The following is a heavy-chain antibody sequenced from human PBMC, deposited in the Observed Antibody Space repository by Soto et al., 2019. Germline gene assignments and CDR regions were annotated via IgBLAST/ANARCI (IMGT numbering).Heavy chain of an antibody. CDR1: GYIFTSYG. J-gene: IGHJ4*02. CDR3: AREDGSAFDY. V-gene: IGHV1-69*13. Sequence: QVQLVQSGAEVEKPGASVKVSCKAAGYIFTSYGISWVRQAPGQGLEWMGWIIPIFGTANYAQKFQGRVTITADESTSTAYMELSSLRSEDTAVYYCAREDGSAFDYWGQGTLVTVSS. D-gene: IGHD5-12*01. CDR2: IIPIFGTA.